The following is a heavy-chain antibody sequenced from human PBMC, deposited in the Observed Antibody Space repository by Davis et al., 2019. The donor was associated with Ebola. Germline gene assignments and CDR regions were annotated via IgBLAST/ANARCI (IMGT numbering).Heavy chain of an antibody. Sequence: GGSLRLSCAASGFTFSSYEMSWVRQAPGKGLEWVANIKQDGSEKYYVDSVKGRFTISRDNAKNSLYLQMNSLRTEDTALYYCAKDMGSSSWTDYWGQGTLVTVSS. V-gene: IGHV3-7*03. D-gene: IGHD6-13*01. J-gene: IGHJ4*02. CDR3: AKDMGSSSWTDY. CDR1: GFTFSSYE. CDR2: IKQDGSEK.